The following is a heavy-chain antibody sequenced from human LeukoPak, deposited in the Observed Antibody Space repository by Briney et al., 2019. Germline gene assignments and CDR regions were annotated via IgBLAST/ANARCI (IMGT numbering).Heavy chain of an antibody. Sequence: GGSLRLPCAASGLTFSSYWMSWVRQAPGKGLEWVANIKQDGSEKYYVDSVKGRFTISRDNAKNSLYLQMNSLRAEDTAVYYCARGRTLNYYYMDVWGKGTTVTVSS. CDR3: ARGRTLNYYYMDV. J-gene: IGHJ6*03. CDR1: GLTFSSYW. V-gene: IGHV3-7*04. CDR2: IKQDGSEK.